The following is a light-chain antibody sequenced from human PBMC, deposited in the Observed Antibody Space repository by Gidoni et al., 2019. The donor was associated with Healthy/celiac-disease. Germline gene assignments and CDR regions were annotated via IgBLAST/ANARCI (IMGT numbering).Light chain of an antibody. CDR1: QSISSY. CDR2: AAS. J-gene: IGKJ2*01. CDR3: QQSYRTPRT. Sequence: DIQMTQSPSSLSASVGDRVTITCRASQSISSYLNWYQQKPGKAPKLLIYAASSLQSGVTSRCSGSGSGKDFTLTSSSLQPEDFATYYCQQSYRTPRTFGQGTKLEIE. V-gene: IGKV1-39*01.